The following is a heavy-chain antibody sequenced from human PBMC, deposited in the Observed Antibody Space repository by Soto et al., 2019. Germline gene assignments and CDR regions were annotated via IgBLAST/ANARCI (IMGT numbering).Heavy chain of an antibody. Sequence: ADSVKGRLTITRDNSKNTLYLQMNSLRAEDTAVYYCAKDPYYYDSSGYPNWFDPWGQGTLVTVSS. D-gene: IGHD3-22*01. J-gene: IGHJ5*02. V-gene: IGHV3-23*01. CDR3: AKDPYYYDSSGYPNWFDP.